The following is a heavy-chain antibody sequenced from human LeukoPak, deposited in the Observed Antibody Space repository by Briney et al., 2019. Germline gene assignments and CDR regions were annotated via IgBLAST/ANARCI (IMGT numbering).Heavy chain of an antibody. CDR3: ATAIGVGATTNAFDI. V-gene: IGHV5-51*01. CDR1: GYSFTSYW. Sequence: GESLKISRKGSGYSFTSYWIGWVRQMPGKGLEWMGIIYPGDSDTRYSPSFQGQVTISADKSISTAYLQWSSLKASDTAMYYCATAIGVGATTNAFDIWGQGTMVTVSS. D-gene: IGHD1-26*01. J-gene: IGHJ3*02. CDR2: IYPGDSDT.